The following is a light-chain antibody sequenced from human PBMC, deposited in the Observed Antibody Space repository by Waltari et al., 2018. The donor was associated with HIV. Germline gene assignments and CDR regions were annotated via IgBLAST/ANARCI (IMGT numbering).Light chain of an antibody. V-gene: IGKV3-15*01. CDR1: QSFSSD. CDR2: GVS. CDR3: QQYNNWPLS. Sequence: EIVMTQSPATLSVSPGERATLFCRASQSFSSDLAWYQHKPGQAPRLLIYGVSTRATGIPARFSGSGSGTEFTLTISSLQSEDFAVYYCQQYNNWPLSFGQGTKLEIK. J-gene: IGKJ2*01.